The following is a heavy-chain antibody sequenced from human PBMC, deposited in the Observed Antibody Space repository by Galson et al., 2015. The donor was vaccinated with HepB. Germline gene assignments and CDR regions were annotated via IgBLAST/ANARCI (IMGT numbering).Heavy chain of an antibody. CDR3: AKDQVVGDYYYYMDV. V-gene: IGHV3-30*18. J-gene: IGHJ6*03. D-gene: IGHD2-21*01. Sequence: SLRLSCAASGFTFSSYGMHWVRQAPGKGLEWVAVISYDGSNKYYADSVKGRFTISRDNSKNTLYLQMNSLRAEDTAVYYCAKDQVVGDYYYYMDVWGKGTTVTVSS. CDR2: ISYDGSNK. CDR1: GFTFSSYG.